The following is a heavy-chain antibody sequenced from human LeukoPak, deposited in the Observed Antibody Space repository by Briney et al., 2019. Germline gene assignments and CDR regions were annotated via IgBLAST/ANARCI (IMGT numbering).Heavy chain of an antibody. D-gene: IGHD3-3*01. V-gene: IGHV3-30*18. Sequence: GGSLRLSCAASGFTFSSYGMHWVRQAPGKGLEWVAVISYDGSNKYYADSVKGRFTSSRDNSKNTLYLQMNSLRAEDTAVYYCAKRATTFGEDYMDVWGKGTTVTVSS. J-gene: IGHJ6*03. CDR2: ISYDGSNK. CDR1: GFTFSSYG. CDR3: AKRATTFGEDYMDV.